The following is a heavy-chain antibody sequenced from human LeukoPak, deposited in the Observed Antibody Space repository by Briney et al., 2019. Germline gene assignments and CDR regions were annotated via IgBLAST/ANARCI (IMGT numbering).Heavy chain of an antibody. D-gene: IGHD3-22*01. CDR2: IKQDGSEK. CDR3: ARWGYYYDSSGYYYRMNYFDY. V-gene: IGHV3-7*01. J-gene: IGHJ4*02. Sequence: GGSLRLSCAASGFTFSSYWMSWVRQAPGKGLEWVANIKQDGSEKYYVDSVKGRFTISRDNAKNSLYLQMNSLRAEDTAVYYCARWGYYYDSSGYYYRMNYFDYWGQGTLVTVSS. CDR1: GFTFSSYW.